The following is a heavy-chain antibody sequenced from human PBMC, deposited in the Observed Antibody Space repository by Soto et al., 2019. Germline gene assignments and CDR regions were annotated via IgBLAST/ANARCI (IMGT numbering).Heavy chain of an antibody. V-gene: IGHV4-38-2*01. Sequence: SVTLSLTCSVSGYSISSGYYWGWIRQPPGKGLEWIGSLYHSGSSYYNPSLKSRVTILVDTSKNQFSLKLSSVTSADTAVYNCARQLFISDYFYYLDYWGQGALVTVSS. CDR1: GYSISSGYY. CDR3: ARQLFISDYFYYLDY. D-gene: IGHD4-17*01. J-gene: IGHJ4*02. CDR2: LYHSGSS.